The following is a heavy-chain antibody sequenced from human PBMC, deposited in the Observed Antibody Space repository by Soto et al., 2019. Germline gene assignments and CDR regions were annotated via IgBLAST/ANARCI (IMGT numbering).Heavy chain of an antibody. D-gene: IGHD2-21*01. CDR3: ARDPLIGNTDYGLDV. J-gene: IGHJ6*02. CDR2: INNDGSST. CDR1: VFTFSSFW. Sequence: GGSLSLSCAASVFTFSSFWMHWVRQAPGKGLVWVSRINNDGSSTAYADSVKGRFTISRDNAKSTLYLQVTSLRAEDTAVYYCARDPLIGNTDYGLDVWGQGTTVTVSS. V-gene: IGHV3-74*01.